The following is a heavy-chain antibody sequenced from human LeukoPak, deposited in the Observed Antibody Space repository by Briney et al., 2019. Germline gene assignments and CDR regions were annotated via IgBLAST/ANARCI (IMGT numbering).Heavy chain of an antibody. CDR2: INPHSGGT. D-gene: IGHD7-27*01. V-gene: IGHV1-2*02. J-gene: IGHJ2*01. Sequence: ASVEVSCKASGYTFTGYYIHWMRQAPGQGLEWMGWINPHSGGTNYAQNLQGRVTMTGDTSISTVYMELRTLRSDDTAVYYCARGLLTGRNWYFDLWGRGTLVTASS. CDR3: ARGLLTGRNWYFDL. CDR1: GYTFTGYY.